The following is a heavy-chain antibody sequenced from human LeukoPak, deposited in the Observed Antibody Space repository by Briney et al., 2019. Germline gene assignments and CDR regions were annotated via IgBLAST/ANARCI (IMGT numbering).Heavy chain of an antibody. D-gene: IGHD3-10*01. Sequence: SETLSLTCTVSHVSISTYYWSWIRQPPGKGLEWMGYIHYTGSTNYNPSLKSRVTISVDTSKRQVYLTLRSVTAADTAVYYCARDIYGSGHGWFDTWGQGRLVAASS. CDR3: ARDIYGSGHGWFDT. CDR1: HVSISTYY. CDR2: IHYTGST. V-gene: IGHV4-59*01. J-gene: IGHJ5*02.